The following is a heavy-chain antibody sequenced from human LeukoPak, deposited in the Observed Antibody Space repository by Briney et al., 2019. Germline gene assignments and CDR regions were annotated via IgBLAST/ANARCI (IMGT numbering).Heavy chain of an antibody. Sequence: ASVKVSCKASGYTFTGYYMHWVRQAPGQGLEWMGWINPNSGGTNYAQKFQGRVTMTRDTSISTAYMELSRLRSDDTAVYYCARVITMVRGVITAGFGYWGQGTLVTVSS. CDR2: INPNSGGT. CDR3: ARVITMVRGVITAGFGY. D-gene: IGHD3-10*01. CDR1: GYTFTGYY. J-gene: IGHJ4*02. V-gene: IGHV1-2*02.